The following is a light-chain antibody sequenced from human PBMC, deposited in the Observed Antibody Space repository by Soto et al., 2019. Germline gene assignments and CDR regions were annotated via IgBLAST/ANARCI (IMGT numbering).Light chain of an antibody. V-gene: IGKV3-20*01. CDR1: QSVSSSY. J-gene: IGKJ1*01. CDR3: QQYGRSPPET. CDR2: GAS. Sequence: EIVLTQSPGTLSLSPGERATLACRASQSVSSSYLAWYQQKPGQAPRLLIYGASSRATGIPDRFSGSASETDFTLTISRREPEEFTVYYYQQYGRSPPETFGHGTKVEIK.